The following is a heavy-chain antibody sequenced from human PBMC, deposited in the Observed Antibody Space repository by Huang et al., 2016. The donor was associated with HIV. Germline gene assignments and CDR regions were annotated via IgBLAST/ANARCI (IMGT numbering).Heavy chain of an antibody. V-gene: IGHV3-30*18. D-gene: IGHD1-26*01. Sequence: QVQLVESGGGVVQPGRSLRLSCAAFGFTFNKFDMHWVRQAPGKGLEGVAIISYDGRRKYHADSVKGRFTISRDNSKNTVYLQMNSLRVEDTAVYYCAKDGRGSGTYYDYFEYWGQGTLVTVSS. CDR3: AKDGRGSGTYYDYFEY. CDR1: GFTFNKFD. CDR2: ISYDGRRK. J-gene: IGHJ4*02.